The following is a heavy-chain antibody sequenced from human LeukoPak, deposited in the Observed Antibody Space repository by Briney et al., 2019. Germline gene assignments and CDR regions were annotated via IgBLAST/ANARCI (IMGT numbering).Heavy chain of an antibody. V-gene: IGHV4-59*08. J-gene: IGHJ4*02. CDR3: ARHTSYGHFDY. D-gene: IGHD3-10*01. CDR2: IYYSGST. CDR1: GGSISSYY. Sequence: SETLSLTCNVSGGSISSYYWNWIRQPPGKGLEWIGFIYYSGSTNYNPSLKGRVTISVDTSKNQFSLKLISVTAADTAMYYRARHTSYGHFDYWGQGTLVTASS.